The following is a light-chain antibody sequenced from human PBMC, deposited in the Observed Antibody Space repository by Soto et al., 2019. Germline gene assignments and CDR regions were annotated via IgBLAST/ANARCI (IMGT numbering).Light chain of an antibody. Sequence: QSVLTQPPSVSGAPRQRVTISCTGSSSNIGAGYDVHWYQQLPGTAPKLLIYGNSNRPSGVPDRFSGSKSGTSASLAITGLQAEDEADYYCQSYDSSSGRVFGGGTKLTVL. J-gene: IGLJ2*01. V-gene: IGLV1-40*01. CDR3: QSYDSSSGRV. CDR1: SSNIGAGYD. CDR2: GNS.